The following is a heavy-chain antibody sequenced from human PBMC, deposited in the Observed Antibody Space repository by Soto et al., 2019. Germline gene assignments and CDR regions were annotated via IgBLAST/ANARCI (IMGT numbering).Heavy chain of an antibody. CDR3: ARHGSGSYFDY. CDR2: INSDGRST. V-gene: IGHV3-74*01. Sequence: ELQLVESGGGLVQPGGSLRLSCAASGFLFSNYWIHWVRQAPGKGLVWVSRINSDGRSTTYADSVKGRFTISRDNAKDTLYLQMNSLRAEDTAVYYCARHGSGSYFDYWGQGTLVTVYS. D-gene: IGHD3-10*01. CDR1: GFLFSNYW. J-gene: IGHJ4*02.